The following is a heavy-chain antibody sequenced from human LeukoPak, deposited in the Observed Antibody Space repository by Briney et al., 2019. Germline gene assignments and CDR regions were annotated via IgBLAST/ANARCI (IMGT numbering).Heavy chain of an antibody. D-gene: IGHD7-27*01. CDR1: GFTFSNYA. Sequence: PGGSLRLSCAASGFTFSNYAIDWVRQAPGKGLEWVSGISGSGFATYYADSVKRRFTVSRDNSKNMLYLQMNSLRAEDTAVYYCAISDLGADYVDYWGRGTLVTVSS. CDR2: ISGSGFAT. J-gene: IGHJ4*02. V-gene: IGHV3-23*01. CDR3: AISDLGADYVDY.